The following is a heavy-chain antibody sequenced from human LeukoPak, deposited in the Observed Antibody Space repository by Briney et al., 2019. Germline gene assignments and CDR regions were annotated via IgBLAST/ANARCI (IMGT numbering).Heavy chain of an antibody. CDR1: GFTFSSYA. V-gene: IGHV3-30-3*01. CDR2: ISYDGSDK. Sequence: GGSLRLSCAASGFTFSSYAMHWVRQAPGKGLEWVAIISYDGSDKYYADSVKGRLTISRDNSKSTLYLQMISLRTEDTAVYYCARVGMAAGDIWGQGTLVTVSS. J-gene: IGHJ4*02. CDR3: ARVGMAAGDI. D-gene: IGHD2-21*01.